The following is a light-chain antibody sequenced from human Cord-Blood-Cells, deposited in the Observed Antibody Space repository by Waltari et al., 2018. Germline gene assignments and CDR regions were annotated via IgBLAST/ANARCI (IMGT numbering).Light chain of an antibody. V-gene: IGKV1-39*01. CDR1: QSISSY. Sequence: DIQTTQSPSSLSASVGDRVTITCRASQSISSYLNWYQQKPGKAPKLLFYAASSLQSGVPSRFSGSGSGTDFTLTISSLQPEDFATYYCQQSYSTPYTFGQGTKLEIK. CDR2: AAS. J-gene: IGKJ2*01. CDR3: QQSYSTPYT.